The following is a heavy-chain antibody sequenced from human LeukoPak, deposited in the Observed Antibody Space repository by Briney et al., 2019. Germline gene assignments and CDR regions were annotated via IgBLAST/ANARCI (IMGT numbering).Heavy chain of an antibody. CDR2: ISSGSSFI. J-gene: IGHJ5*02. CDR3: VRDQGGERWFDP. Sequence: PGGSLRLSCAASGSTFGSYAMNWVRQAPGKGLEWVASISSGSSFIYYADSVKGRFTIASDNAKTSLYLQMNSLRPEDTAIYYCVRDQGGERWFDPWGQGTLVTVSS. D-gene: IGHD3-16*01. CDR1: GSTFGSYA. V-gene: IGHV3-21*01.